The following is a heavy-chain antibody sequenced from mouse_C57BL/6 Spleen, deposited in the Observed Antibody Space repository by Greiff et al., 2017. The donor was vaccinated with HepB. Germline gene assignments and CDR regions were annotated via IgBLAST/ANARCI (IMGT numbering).Heavy chain of an antibody. Sequence: ESGPGLVKPSQSLSLTCSVTGYSITSGYYWNWIRQFPGNKLEWMGYISYDGSNNYNPSLKNRISITRDTSKNQFFLKLNSVTTEDTATYYCARDRDYYGSSHFDYWGQGTTLTVSS. CDR2: ISYDGSN. J-gene: IGHJ2*01. CDR1: GYSITSGYY. D-gene: IGHD1-1*01. CDR3: ARDRDYYGSSHFDY. V-gene: IGHV3-6*01.